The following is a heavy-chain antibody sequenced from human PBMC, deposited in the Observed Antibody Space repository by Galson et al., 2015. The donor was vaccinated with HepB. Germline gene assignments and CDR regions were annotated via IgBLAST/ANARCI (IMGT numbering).Heavy chain of an antibody. CDR3: AKGTQRRLTTMTSHNYFDY. V-gene: IGHV3-23*01. Sequence: SLRLSCAASGFDFSTHAMSWVRQAPGKGLEWASTITGGGRTNYAASVTGRLTISRDNSENTVYLQMSRLRPEDTAVYYCAKGTQRRLTTMTSHNYFDYWGQGTLVAVSS. J-gene: IGHJ4*02. CDR2: ITGGGRT. CDR1: GFDFSTHA. D-gene: IGHD4-17*01.